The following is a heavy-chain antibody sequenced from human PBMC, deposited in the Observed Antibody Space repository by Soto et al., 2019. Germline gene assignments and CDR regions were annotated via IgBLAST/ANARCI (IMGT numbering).Heavy chain of an antibody. CDR3: ARGIGELLGPSYYGMDV. CDR2: MNPNSGNT. CDR1: GYTFTSYD. V-gene: IGHV1-8*01. J-gene: IGHJ6*02. Sequence: QVQLVQSGAEVKKPGASVKVSCKASGYTFTSYDINWVRQATGQGLEWMGWMNPNSGNTGYAQKFQGRVTMTRNTSISTAYMELSSLRSEDTAVYYCARGIGELLGPSYYGMDVWGQGTTVTVSS. D-gene: IGHD1-26*01.